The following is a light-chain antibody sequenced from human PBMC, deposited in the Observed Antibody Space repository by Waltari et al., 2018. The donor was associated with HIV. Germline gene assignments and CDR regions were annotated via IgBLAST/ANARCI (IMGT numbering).Light chain of an antibody. CDR1: YSDVDVYNY. J-gene: IGLJ1*01. Sequence: QSALTQPRSVSGSPGQSVTISCTGTYSDVDVYNYVSCYQLHPGKAPRLIIYDVTTRPSGVPDRFSGSKSGKTASLTISGVQPEDEADYYCCSYAGYYTYVCGTGT. CDR2: DVT. CDR3: CSYAGYYTYV. V-gene: IGLV2-11*01.